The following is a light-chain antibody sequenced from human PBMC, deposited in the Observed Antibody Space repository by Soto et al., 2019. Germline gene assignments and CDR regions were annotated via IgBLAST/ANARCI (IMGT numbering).Light chain of an antibody. CDR2: DAS. J-gene: IGKJ3*01. CDR3: QQYDNLHLT. Sequence: DIQMTQSPSSLSASVGDRVTITFQASKDISNYLNWYQQKPGKAPKLLIYDASNLETGVPSRFSASGSGTYFTFTISSLQPEDIATYYCQQYDNLHLTFGPGTKVDIK. CDR1: KDISNY. V-gene: IGKV1-33*01.